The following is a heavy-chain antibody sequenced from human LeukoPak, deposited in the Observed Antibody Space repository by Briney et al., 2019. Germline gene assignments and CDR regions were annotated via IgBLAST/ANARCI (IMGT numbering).Heavy chain of an antibody. CDR1: GFTFSRYA. D-gene: IGHD3-16*01. CDR2: ISSSSSNI. Sequence: PGGSLRLSCAASGFTFSRYAVNWVRQAPGKGLEWISYISSSSSNIYYADCVKGRFTISRDNAENSPYLQMNSLRAEDTAVYYCVRAVLLNNYYVFDYWGRGTLVTVSS. J-gene: IGHJ4*02. V-gene: IGHV3-48*01. CDR3: VRAVLLNNYYVFDY.